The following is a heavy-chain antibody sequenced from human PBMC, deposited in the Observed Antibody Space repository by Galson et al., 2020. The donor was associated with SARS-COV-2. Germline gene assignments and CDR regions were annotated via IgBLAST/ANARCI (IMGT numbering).Heavy chain of an antibody. D-gene: IGHD5-18*01. J-gene: IGHJ4*02. Sequence: SETLSLTCTVSGGSISSGSYYWSWIRQPAGKGLEWIGRIYTSGSTNYNPSLKSRVTISVDTSKDQFSLKLSSVTAADTAVYYCARTLGSYSYGQYFDYWGQGTLVTVS. CDR2: IYTSGST. CDR1: GGSISSGSYY. V-gene: IGHV4-61*02. CDR3: ARTLGSYSYGQYFDY.